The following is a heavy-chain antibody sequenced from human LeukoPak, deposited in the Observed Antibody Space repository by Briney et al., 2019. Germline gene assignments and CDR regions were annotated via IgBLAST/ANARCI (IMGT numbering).Heavy chain of an antibody. CDR1: GFTFSSYT. CDR3: ARLGGSGCYSIN. D-gene: IGHD3-10*01. CDR2: ITSSSSYI. J-gene: IGHJ4*02. Sequence: GGSLRVSCAASGFTFSSYTMNWVRQAPGKGPEWVSSITSSSSYIYYADSVKGRFTISRDNARNSLYLQMNSLRAEDTALYYCARLGGSGCYSINWGQGTLVTVSS. V-gene: IGHV3-21*01.